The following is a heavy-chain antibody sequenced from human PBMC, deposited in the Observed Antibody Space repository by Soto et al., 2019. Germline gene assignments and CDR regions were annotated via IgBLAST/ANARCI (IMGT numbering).Heavy chain of an antibody. CDR3: ARSGYYDSSGYYFPSHFDY. J-gene: IGHJ4*02. D-gene: IGHD3-22*01. CDR1: GYSFTSYW. CDR2: IYPGDSDT. Sequence: GESLKISCKGSGYSFTSYWIGWVRQMPGKGLEWMGIIYPGDSDTRYSPSFQGQVTISADKSISTAYLQWGSLKASDTAMYYCARSGYYDSSGYYFPSHFDYWGQGTLVTVSS. V-gene: IGHV5-51*01.